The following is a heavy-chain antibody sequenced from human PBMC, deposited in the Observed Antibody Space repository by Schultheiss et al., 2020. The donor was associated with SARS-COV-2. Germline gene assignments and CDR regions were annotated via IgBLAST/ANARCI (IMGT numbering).Heavy chain of an antibody. V-gene: IGHV3-74*01. J-gene: IGHJ5*02. CDR2: INSDGSAS. CDR3: ARGRFKVSRSHWFDP. CDR1: GFTFRNYW. Sequence: GESLKISCAASGFTFRNYWMHWVRQIPGKGLVWVSRINSDGSASSYADSVQGRFTVSRDNAKNSLYLQMNSLRAEDTAVYYCARGRFKVSRSHWFDPWGQGTLVTVSS. D-gene: IGHD2-15*01.